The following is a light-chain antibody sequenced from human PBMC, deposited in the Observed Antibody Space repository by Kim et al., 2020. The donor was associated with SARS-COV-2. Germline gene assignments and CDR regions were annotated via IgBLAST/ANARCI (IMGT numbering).Light chain of an antibody. CDR1: QSIMNF. CDR2: AAS. V-gene: IGKV1-39*01. CDR3: QQSYTTPRT. Sequence: ASVGERVTITCRASQSIMNFLNWYQQKPGKAPKLLIYAASSLQSGVPSRFSGSGSGTDFTLNISSLQPEDFAIYYCQQSYTTPRTFGQGTKVDIK. J-gene: IGKJ1*01.